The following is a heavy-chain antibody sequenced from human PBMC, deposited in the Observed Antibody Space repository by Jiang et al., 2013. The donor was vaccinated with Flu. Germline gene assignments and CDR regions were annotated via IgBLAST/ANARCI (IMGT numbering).Heavy chain of an antibody. CDR3: ATDSDY. J-gene: IGHJ4*02. CDR1: GFTFDDYA. Sequence: GLVQPGRSLRLSCAASGFTFDDYAMHWVRQAPGKGLEWVSGISWNSGSIGYADSVKGRFTISRDNAKNSLYLQMNSLRAEDTALYYCATDSDYWGQGTLVTVSS. CDR2: ISWNSGSI. V-gene: IGHV3-9*01.